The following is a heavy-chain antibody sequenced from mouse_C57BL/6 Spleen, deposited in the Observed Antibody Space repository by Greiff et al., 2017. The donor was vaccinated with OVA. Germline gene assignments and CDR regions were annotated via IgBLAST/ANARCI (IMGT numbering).Heavy chain of an antibody. CDR2: IWGDGGT. Sequence: VKLVESGPGLVAPSQSLSITCTVSGFSLTSYGVSWVSQPPGKGLEWLGVIWGDGGTNYHSALISRRSISKDNSKSQIFLTLNSLQTDDTATYYCAKLGSNYSFAYWGQGTLVTVSA. CDR3: AKLGSNYSFAY. CDR1: GFSLTSYG. V-gene: IGHV2-3*01. J-gene: IGHJ3*01. D-gene: IGHD2-5*01.